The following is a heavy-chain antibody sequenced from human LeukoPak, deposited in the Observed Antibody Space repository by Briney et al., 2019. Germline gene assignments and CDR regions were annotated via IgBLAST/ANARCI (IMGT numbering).Heavy chain of an antibody. J-gene: IGHJ6*03. Sequence: GASVKVSCKASGGTLSSYAISWVRQAPGQGLEWMGRIIPIFGTANYAQKFQGRVTITADESTSTAYMELSSLRSEDTAVYYCASGEPNWNYVLMDVWGKGTTVTVSS. CDR2: IIPIFGTA. CDR3: ASGEPNWNYVLMDV. CDR1: GGTLSSYA. D-gene: IGHD1-7*01. V-gene: IGHV1-69*13.